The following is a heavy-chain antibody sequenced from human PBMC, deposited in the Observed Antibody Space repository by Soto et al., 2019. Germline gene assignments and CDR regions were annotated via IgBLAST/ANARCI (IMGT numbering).Heavy chain of an antibody. Sequence: QVTLKESGPVLVKPTETLTLTCTVSGFSLSNARMGVSWIRQPPGKALEWLAHIFSNDEKSYSTSLKSRLTTXKXPXXSQVVLTMTNMDPVDTATYYCARGREWSALLWFDPWGQGTLVTVSS. D-gene: IGHD3-3*01. J-gene: IGHJ5*02. CDR2: IFSNDEK. V-gene: IGHV2-26*01. CDR3: ARGREWSALLWFDP. CDR1: GFSLSNARMG.